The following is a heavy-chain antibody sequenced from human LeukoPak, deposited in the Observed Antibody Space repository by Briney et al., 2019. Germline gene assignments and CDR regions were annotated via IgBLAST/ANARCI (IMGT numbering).Heavy chain of an antibody. CDR1: GFSLSTSGVG. CDR3: AHPFLSAVAGTPGTDAFDI. D-gene: IGHD6-19*01. J-gene: IGHJ3*02. V-gene: IGHV2-5*01. CDR2: IYWNDDK. Sequence: SGPTLVNPTQTLTLTCTFSGFSLSTSGVGVGWIRQPPGKALEWLALIYWNDDKRYSPSLKSRLTITKDTSNNQVVLTMTNMDPVDTATYYCAHPFLSAVAGTPGTDAFDIWGQGTMVTVSS.